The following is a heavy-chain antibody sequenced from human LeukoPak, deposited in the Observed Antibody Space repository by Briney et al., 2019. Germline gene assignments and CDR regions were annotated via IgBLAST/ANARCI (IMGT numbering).Heavy chain of an antibody. CDR2: ISGSGGST. CDR3: AKDLPYYDSSAFDY. Sequence: PGGSLRLSCAASGVTFSSYAMSWVRQAPGKGLEWVSAISGSGGSTYYADSVKGRFTISRDNSKNTLYLQMNSLRAEDTAVYFCAKDLPYYDSSAFDYWGQGTLVTVSS. V-gene: IGHV3-23*01. D-gene: IGHD3-22*01. J-gene: IGHJ4*02. CDR1: GVTFSSYA.